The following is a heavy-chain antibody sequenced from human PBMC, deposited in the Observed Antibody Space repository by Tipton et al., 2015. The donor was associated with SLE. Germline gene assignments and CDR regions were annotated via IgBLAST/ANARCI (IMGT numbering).Heavy chain of an antibody. J-gene: IGHJ4*02. V-gene: IGHV4-31*03. D-gene: IGHD1-26*01. CDR1: GGSITIGGFY. CDR3: VRQWGSLDY. Sequence: LRLSCTVSGGSITIGGFYWSWIRQHPGVGLEWIGYIFSTGSTYHNPSLQSRVTISVDTSNNRFSLKLTSMTAADTAVYYCVRQWGSLDYWGQGTLVTVSS. CDR2: IFSTGST.